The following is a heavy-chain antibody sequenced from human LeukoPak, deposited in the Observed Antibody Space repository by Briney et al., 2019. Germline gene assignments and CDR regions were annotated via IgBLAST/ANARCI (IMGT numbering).Heavy chain of an antibody. CDR2: IYYSGST. CDR3: ARDRPWSGLDY. J-gene: IGHJ4*02. V-gene: IGHV4-59*01. Sequence: SETLSLTCTVSVGSISSYYWSWLRQPPGKGLEWVGYIYYSGSTNYNPSLKSRVTISVDTSKNQFSLKLSSVTAADTAVYYCARDRPWSGLDYWGQGTLVTVSS. CDR1: VGSISSYY. D-gene: IGHD3-3*01.